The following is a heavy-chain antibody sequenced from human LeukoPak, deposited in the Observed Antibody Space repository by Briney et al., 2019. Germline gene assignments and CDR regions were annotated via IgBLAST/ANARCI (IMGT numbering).Heavy chain of an antibody. Sequence: PSETLSLTCTISGGSLSSSTCYWGWIRQPPGKGLEWIGSIFYTGYTYYNPSLKSRVTISVDTSKNQFSLKLSSVTAADTAAYYCARHTNTWYLDYWGQGTLVTVSS. V-gene: IGHV4-39*01. CDR3: ARHTNTWYLDY. CDR2: IFYTGYT. D-gene: IGHD2-2*01. J-gene: IGHJ4*02. CDR1: GGSLSSSTCY.